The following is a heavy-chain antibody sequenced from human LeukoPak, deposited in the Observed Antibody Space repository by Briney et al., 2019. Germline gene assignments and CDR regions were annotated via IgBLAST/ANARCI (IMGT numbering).Heavy chain of an antibody. CDR1: GFTFSSAA. J-gene: IGHJ4*02. CDR2: ITDSDDAT. CDR3: AKGPQLYSGYHPDY. V-gene: IGHV3-23*01. D-gene: IGHD5-12*01. Sequence: PGGSLRLSCAASGFTFSSAAMTWVRQAPGTGLEWVSTITDSDDATYYADSVKGRFTISRDFSRNTVGLQMNSLGTEDTAIYYCAKGPQLYSGYHPDYWGQGTLVTVSS.